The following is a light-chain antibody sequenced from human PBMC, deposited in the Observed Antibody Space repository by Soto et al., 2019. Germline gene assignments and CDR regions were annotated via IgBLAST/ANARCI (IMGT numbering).Light chain of an antibody. V-gene: IGKV1-9*01. Sequence: IHPAHAPTFLSPSVVDRVTNTCRASPSISTYLNWYHQKPGKAPKLLIYAASSLQSGVPSRFSGSGSGTDFTLTISSLQPEDFATYFCQQLNSYPITFGQGTRLEIK. CDR2: AAS. CDR3: QQLNSYPIT. CDR1: PSISTY. J-gene: IGKJ5*01.